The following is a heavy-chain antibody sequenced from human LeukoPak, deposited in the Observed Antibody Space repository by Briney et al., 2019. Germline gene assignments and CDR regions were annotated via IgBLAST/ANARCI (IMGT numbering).Heavy chain of an antibody. CDR1: GGSISSYY. D-gene: IGHD4-17*01. CDR2: IYYSGST. CDR3: ARAGSDYGDYASDY. V-gene: IGHV4-59*01. Sequence: SETLSLTCTVSGGSISSYYWSWIRQPPGKGLEWIGYIYYSGSTNYNPSLKSRVTISVDTSKNQFSLKLSSVTAADTAVYYCARAGSDYGDYASDYWGQGTLVTASS. J-gene: IGHJ4*02.